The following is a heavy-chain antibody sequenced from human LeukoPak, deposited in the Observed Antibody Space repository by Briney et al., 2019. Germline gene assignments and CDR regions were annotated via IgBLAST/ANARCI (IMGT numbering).Heavy chain of an antibody. V-gene: IGHV3-23*01. CDR2: ISGSGGST. D-gene: IGHD5-12*01. Sequence: PGGSLRLSCAASGFTFSSYAMSWVRQAPGKGLEWVSAISGSGGSTYYADSVKGRFTISRDNSKNTLYLQMNSLRAEDTAVYYCAKGVVATGSVNYYYYYMDVWGKGTTVTVSS. CDR3: AKGVVATGSVNYYYYYMDV. CDR1: GFTFSSYA. J-gene: IGHJ6*03.